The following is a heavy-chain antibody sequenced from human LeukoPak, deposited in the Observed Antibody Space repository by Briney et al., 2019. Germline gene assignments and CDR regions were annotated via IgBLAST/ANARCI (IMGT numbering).Heavy chain of an antibody. CDR1: GGSISSYY. Sequence: SETLSLTCTXSGGSISSYYWSWIRQPPGKGLEWIGYIYYSGSTNHNPSLKSRVTISVDTSKNQFSLKLSSVTAADTAVYYCARWTWGNFDYWGQGTLVTVSS. CDR2: IYYSGST. V-gene: IGHV4-59*01. CDR3: ARWTWGNFDY. J-gene: IGHJ4*02. D-gene: IGHD3-16*01.